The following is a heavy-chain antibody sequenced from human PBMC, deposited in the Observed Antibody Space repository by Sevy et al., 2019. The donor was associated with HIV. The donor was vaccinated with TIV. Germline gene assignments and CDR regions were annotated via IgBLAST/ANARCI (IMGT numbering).Heavy chain of an antibody. V-gene: IGHV3-53*01. CDR1: GFTVSSNY. D-gene: IGHD3-3*01. CDR2: LYSGGST. J-gene: IGHJ4*02. CDR3: ARVTVRGFDY. Sequence: GRSLRLSCTASGFTVSSNYMSWVRQAPGKGLEWVSVLYSGGSTYYADSVKGRFTISTDNSKNTLYLQMNSLRAEDTAVYYCARVTVRGFDYWGQGTLVTVSS.